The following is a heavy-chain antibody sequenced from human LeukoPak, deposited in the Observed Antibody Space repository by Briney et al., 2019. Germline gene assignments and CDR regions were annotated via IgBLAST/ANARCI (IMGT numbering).Heavy chain of an antibody. CDR2: IYYSGTT. D-gene: IGHD2-2*01. CDR3: ARASCSSTICYAVPFDI. V-gene: IGHV4-59*11. CDR1: GGSISSHY. Sequence: SETLSLTCTVSGGSISSHYWSWIRQPPGKGLEWIGYIYYSGTTNYNPSLKSRVTISVDTSKNQFSLKLSSVTAADTAVYYCARASCSSTICYAVPFDIWGQGTMVTVSS. J-gene: IGHJ3*02.